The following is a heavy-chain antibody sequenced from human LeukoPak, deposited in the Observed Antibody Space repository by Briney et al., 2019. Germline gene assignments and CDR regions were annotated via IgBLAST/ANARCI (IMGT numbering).Heavy chain of an antibody. Sequence: GGSLRLSCAASGFTFDDYAMHWVRQAPGKGLEWVSGISWNSGSIGYADSVKGRFTISRDNAKNSLYLQMNSLRAEDTALYYCAKGTAMVAYYFDYWGQGTLVTVSS. CDR3: AKGTAMVAYYFDY. V-gene: IGHV3-9*01. CDR1: GFTFDDYA. J-gene: IGHJ4*02. CDR2: ISWNSGSI. D-gene: IGHD5-18*01.